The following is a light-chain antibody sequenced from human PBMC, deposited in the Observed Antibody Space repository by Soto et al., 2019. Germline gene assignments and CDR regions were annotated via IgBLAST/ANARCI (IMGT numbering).Light chain of an antibody. CDR1: QSVSSNY. Sequence: EIVLTQSPGTLSLSPGERATLSCRASQSVSSNYLAWYQQKPGQTPRVLIYGASSRATGILDRFSGSGSGTEFTLTISRLEAEDFAVYYCQQYGTSPWTFGQGTKVEIK. CDR3: QQYGTSPWT. J-gene: IGKJ1*01. CDR2: GAS. V-gene: IGKV3-20*01.